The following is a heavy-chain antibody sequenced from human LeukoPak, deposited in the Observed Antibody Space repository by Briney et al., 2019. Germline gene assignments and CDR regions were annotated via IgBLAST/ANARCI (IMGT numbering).Heavy chain of an antibody. CDR2: INPSGGST. D-gene: IGHD2-21*02. V-gene: IGHV1-46*01. Sequence: ASVKVSCKASGYTFTSYYMHWVRQAPGQGLEWMGIINPSGGSTSYAQKFQGRVTMTRDTSTSTVYMELSSLRSEDTAVYYCATFPNCGGDCLYYYGMDVWGQGTTVTVSS. CDR3: ATFPNCGGDCLYYYGMDV. J-gene: IGHJ6*02. CDR1: GYTFTSYY.